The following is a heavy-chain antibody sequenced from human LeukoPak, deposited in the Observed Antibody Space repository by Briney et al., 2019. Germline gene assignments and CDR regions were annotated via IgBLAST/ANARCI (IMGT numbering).Heavy chain of an antibody. CDR3: ARLGYNYGGRSDY. Sequence: PSETLSLTCTVSGGSISSSSYYWGWIRQPPGKGLEWIGSIYYSGSTYYNPSLKSRVTISVDTSKNQFSLKLSSVTAADTAVYYCARLGYNYGGRSDYWGQGTLVTVSS. CDR1: GGSISSSSYY. J-gene: IGHJ4*02. V-gene: IGHV4-39*07. D-gene: IGHD5-18*01. CDR2: IYYSGST.